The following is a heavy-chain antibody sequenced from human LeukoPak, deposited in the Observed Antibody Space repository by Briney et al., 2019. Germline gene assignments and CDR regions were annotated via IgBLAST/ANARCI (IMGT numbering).Heavy chain of an antibody. CDR3: VRPANGAFDI. D-gene: IGHD2-8*01. Sequence: GGSLRLSCAASGFTFSSYAMSWVRQAPGKGLEWVSSISSSSRYIYYTDSVKGRFTISRDNAKNSLYLQMNSLRAEDTAVYYCVRPANGAFDIWGQGTMVTVSS. V-gene: IGHV3-21*01. CDR2: ISSSSRYI. J-gene: IGHJ3*02. CDR1: GFTFSSYA.